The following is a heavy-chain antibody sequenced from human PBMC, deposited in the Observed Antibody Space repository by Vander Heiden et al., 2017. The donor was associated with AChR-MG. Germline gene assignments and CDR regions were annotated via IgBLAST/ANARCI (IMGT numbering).Heavy chain of an antibody. Sequence: QVQLVESGGGVVQPGRSLRLSCAASGFTFSSYGMHWVRQAPGKGLEWVAVIWYDGSNKYYADSVKGRFTISRDNSKNTLYLQMNSLRAEDTAVYYCARGKFGVVIYYMDVWGKGTTVTVSS. CDR1: GFTFSSYG. D-gene: IGHD3-3*01. J-gene: IGHJ6*03. CDR3: ARGKFGVVIYYMDV. CDR2: IWYDGSNK. V-gene: IGHV3-33*01.